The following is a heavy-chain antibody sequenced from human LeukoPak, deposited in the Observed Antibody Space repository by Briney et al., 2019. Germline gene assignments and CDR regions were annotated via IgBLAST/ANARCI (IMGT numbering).Heavy chain of an antibody. CDR3: TRKNYDILNAYPTDWFDP. V-gene: IGHV3-49*04. CDR1: GFTFGDYA. CDR2: IRSKAYGGTT. Sequence: SLRLSCTASGFTFGDYAMSWVRQAPGKGLKWVGLIRSKAYGGTTEYAASVKGRFTISRDDSKSIAYLQMNSLKTADTAVYYCTRKNYDILNAYPTDWFDPWGQGTLVTVSS. D-gene: IGHD3-9*01. J-gene: IGHJ5*02.